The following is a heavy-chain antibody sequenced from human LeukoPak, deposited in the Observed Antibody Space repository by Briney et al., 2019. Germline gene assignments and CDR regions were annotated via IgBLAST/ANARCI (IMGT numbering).Heavy chain of an antibody. J-gene: IGHJ4*02. CDR2: ISSSGSNI. CDR1: GFTLSDYY. CDR3: ARRRDYFDY. V-gene: IGHV3-11*01. Sequence: WGSLRLSCAASGFTLSDYYMSWIRQAPGKGLEWISYISSSGSNIYYADSVKGRFTMSRDNAKGSLYLQMNSLRAEDTAIYYCARRRDYFDYWGQGTLVTVSS.